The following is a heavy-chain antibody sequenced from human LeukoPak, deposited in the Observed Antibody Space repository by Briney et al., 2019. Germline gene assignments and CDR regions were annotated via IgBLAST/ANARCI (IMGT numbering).Heavy chain of an antibody. CDR1: GGSISSYY. J-gene: IGHJ5*02. V-gene: IGHV4-4*07. CDR3: ARNNWNYKTDWFDP. D-gene: IGHD1-7*01. Sequence: SETLSLTCTVSGGSISSYYWSWIRQPAGKGLEWIGRIYTSGSTNYNPSLKSRVTMSVDTSKNQFSLKLSSVTAADTAVYYCARNNWNYKTDWFDPWGQGTLVTVSS. CDR2: IYTSGST.